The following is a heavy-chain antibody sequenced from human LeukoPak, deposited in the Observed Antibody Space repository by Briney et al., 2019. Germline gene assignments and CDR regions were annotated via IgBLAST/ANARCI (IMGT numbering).Heavy chain of an antibody. D-gene: IGHD2-2*01. CDR3: AKDPSYLHYDY. CDR1: GYTFTSYY. J-gene: IGHJ4*02. V-gene: IGHV1-46*01. Sequence: ASVKVSCKASGYTFTSYYMHWVRQAPGQGLEWMGIINPSGGSTSYAQKFQGRVTMTRDTSTSTVYMELNSLRAEDTAVYYCAKDPSYLHYDYWGQGTLVTVSS. CDR2: INPSGGST.